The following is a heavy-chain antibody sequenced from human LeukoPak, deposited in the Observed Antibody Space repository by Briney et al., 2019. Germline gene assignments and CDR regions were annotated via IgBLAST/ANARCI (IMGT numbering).Heavy chain of an antibody. CDR2: INQDGSEM. D-gene: IGHD5-12*01. Sequence: PGGSLRLSCAASGFTFSSYWMNWVRQAPGKGLEWVANINQDGSEMFFVDSVKGRFTISRDNAKNSLYLQMNSLRAEDTAVYYCAKDVYSGYGAFDYWGQGTLVTVSS. CDR1: GFTFSSYW. J-gene: IGHJ4*02. V-gene: IGHV3-7*03. CDR3: AKDVYSGYGAFDY.